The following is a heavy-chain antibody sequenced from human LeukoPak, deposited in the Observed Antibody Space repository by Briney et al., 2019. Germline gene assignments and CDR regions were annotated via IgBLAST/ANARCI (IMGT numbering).Heavy chain of an antibody. J-gene: IGHJ4*02. CDR1: GFTFSSYS. Sequence: GSLRLSCAASGFTFSSYSMSWVRQAPGKGLEWGSSIISIIGLTYYAQTVKGRFTLSTDKAKNSRYLQMNSLRAEDTAMDYCARTRVWLENFDYWGQRA. CDR3: ARTRVWLENFDY. D-gene: IGHD5-12*01. V-gene: IGHV3-21*01. CDR2: IISIIGLT.